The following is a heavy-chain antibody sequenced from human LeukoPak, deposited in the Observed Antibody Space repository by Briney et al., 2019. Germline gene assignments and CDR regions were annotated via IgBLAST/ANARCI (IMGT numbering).Heavy chain of an antibody. V-gene: IGHV1-2*02. CDR3: ARGDYGSGSFDYYYMDV. Sequence: GASVKVSCKASGYTFTGYYMHWVRQAPGQGLEWMGWINPNSGGTNYAQKFQGRVTMTRDTPISTAYMELSRLRSDDTAVYYCARGDYGSGSFDYYYMDVWGKGTTVTISS. D-gene: IGHD3-10*01. J-gene: IGHJ6*03. CDR2: INPNSGGT. CDR1: GYTFTGYY.